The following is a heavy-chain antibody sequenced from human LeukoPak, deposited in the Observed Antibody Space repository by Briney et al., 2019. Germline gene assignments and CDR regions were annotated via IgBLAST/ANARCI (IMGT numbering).Heavy chain of an antibody. CDR3: ARDYYDSSGYYGSLGY. J-gene: IGHJ4*02. V-gene: IGHV1-69*05. CDR2: IIPIFGTA. D-gene: IGHD3-22*01. CDR1: GGTFSSYA. Sequence: GASVKVSCKASGGTFSSYAISWVRQAPGQGLEWMGGIIPIFGTANYAQKFQGRVTITTDESTSTAYMELSSLRSEDTAVNYCARDYYDSSGYYGSLGYWGQGTLVTVSS.